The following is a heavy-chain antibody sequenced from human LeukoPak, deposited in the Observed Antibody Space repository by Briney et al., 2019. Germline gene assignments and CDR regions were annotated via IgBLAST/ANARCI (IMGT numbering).Heavy chain of an antibody. J-gene: IGHJ4*02. CDR1: GFTFSSYS. V-gene: IGHV3-21*04. D-gene: IGHD6-6*01. CDR2: ISSSSSYI. Sequence: PGGSLRLSCAASGFTFSSYSMNWVRQAPGKGLEWVSSISSSSSYIYYADSVKGRFTISRDNSKNTLYLQMNSLRAEDTAVYYCAKAGSIAARPPIFDYWGQGTLVTVSS. CDR3: AKAGSIAARPPIFDY.